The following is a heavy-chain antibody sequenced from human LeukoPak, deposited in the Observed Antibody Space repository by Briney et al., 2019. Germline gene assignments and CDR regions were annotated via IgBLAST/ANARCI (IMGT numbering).Heavy chain of an antibody. CDR2: ISAYNGNT. D-gene: IGHD3-10*01. CDR1: GYTFTSYG. V-gene: IGHV1-18*01. Sequence: ASVKVSCKASGYTFTSYGISWVRQAPGQGLEWMGWISAYNGNTNYAQKLQGRVTMTTDTSTSTACMELRSLRSDDTAVYYCARGKGLWFGELLLMDVWGKGTTVTVSS. J-gene: IGHJ6*03. CDR3: ARGKGLWFGELLLMDV.